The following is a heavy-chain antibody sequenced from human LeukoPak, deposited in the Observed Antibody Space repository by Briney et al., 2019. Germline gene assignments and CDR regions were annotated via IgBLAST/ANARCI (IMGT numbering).Heavy chain of an antibody. Sequence: SVKVSCKASGGTFGSYAISWVRQAPGQGLEWMGRIIPILGIANYAQKFQGRVTITADKSTSTAYMELSSLRSEDTAVYYCARETDSYGTEFDYWGQGTLVTVSS. CDR3: ARETDSYGTEFDY. D-gene: IGHD5-18*01. J-gene: IGHJ4*02. CDR2: IIPILGIA. CDR1: GGTFGSYA. V-gene: IGHV1-69*04.